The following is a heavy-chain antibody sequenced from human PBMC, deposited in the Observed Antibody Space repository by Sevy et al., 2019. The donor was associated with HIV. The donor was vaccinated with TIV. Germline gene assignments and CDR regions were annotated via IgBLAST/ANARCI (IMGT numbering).Heavy chain of an antibody. V-gene: IGHV1-18*01. CDR1: GYTFTSYG. J-gene: IGHJ3*02. CDR2: ISAYNGNT. Sequence: ASVKVSCKASGYTFTSYGISWVRQAPGQGLEWMGWISAYNGNTNYAQKLQGRVTMTTDTSTSTAYMELRSLRSDDQXXXXCARDRVGXSSSSWDRIDAFDIWGQGTMVTVSS. CDR3: ARDRVGXSSSSWDRIDAFDI. D-gene: IGHD6-13*01.